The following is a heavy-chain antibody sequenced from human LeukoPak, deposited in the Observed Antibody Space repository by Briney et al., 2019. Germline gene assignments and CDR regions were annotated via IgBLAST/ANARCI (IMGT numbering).Heavy chain of an antibody. Sequence: GGSLRLSCAASGFTFDGYGMSWVRQVPGKGLEWVSGINWNGGSTDYAESVKGRFTTSRDNAKNTLYLQMNSLRAEDTAVYYCARGPMVRTNLFDYWGQGTLVTVSS. CDR3: ARGPMVRTNLFDY. J-gene: IGHJ4*02. V-gene: IGHV3-20*04. D-gene: IGHD3-10*01. CDR1: GFTFDGYG. CDR2: INWNGGST.